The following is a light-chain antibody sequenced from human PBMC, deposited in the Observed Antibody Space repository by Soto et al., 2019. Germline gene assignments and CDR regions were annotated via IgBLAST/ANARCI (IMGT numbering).Light chain of an antibody. CDR3: QQYNNWWT. V-gene: IGKV3-15*01. Sequence: EIVMTQSPATLSVSPGERATLSCRASQSVSNNLAWYQKKPGQAPRLLIYGASTRATGIPARFRGSGSGTEFTLTISSLQSEDFAFYYCQQYNNWWTFGHGTRVDIK. CDR1: QSVSNN. J-gene: IGKJ1*01. CDR2: GAS.